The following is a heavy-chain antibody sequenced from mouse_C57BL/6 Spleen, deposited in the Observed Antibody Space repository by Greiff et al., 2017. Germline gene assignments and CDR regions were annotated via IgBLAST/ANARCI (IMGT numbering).Heavy chain of an antibody. CDR1: GYTFTSYW. Sequence: QVQLQQPGPELVRPGSSVKLSCKASGYTFTSYWMHWVKQRPIQGLEWIGNIDPSDSATNYNQKFKDKSTLTVDQSSSTAYMQRSRLTSEDAAVYDCASSQLGRRAMDYWGQGTSVTVSS. CDR2: IDPSDSAT. D-gene: IGHD4-1*02. V-gene: IGHV1-52*01. J-gene: IGHJ4*01. CDR3: ASSQLGRRAMDY.